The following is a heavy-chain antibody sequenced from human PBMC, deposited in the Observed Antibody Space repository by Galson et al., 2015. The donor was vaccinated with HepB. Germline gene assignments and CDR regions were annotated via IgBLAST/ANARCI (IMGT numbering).Heavy chain of an antibody. CDR3: ARDHYDILTGFFRYYGVDV. CDR2: INTKTGNP. CDR1: GYTFITYA. J-gene: IGHJ6*02. V-gene: IGHV7-4-1*02. Sequence: SVKVSCKASGYTFITYAMNWVRQAPGQGLEWMGWINTKTGNPTYAQGFTGRFVFSLDTSVSTAYLQISSLKAEDTAVYYCARDHYDILTGFFRYYGVDVWGQGTTVTVSS. D-gene: IGHD3-9*01.